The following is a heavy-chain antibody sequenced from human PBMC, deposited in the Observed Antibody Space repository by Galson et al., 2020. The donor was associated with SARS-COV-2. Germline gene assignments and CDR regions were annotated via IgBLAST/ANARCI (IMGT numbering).Heavy chain of an antibody. CDR2: FHYDGTT. J-gene: IGHJ4*02. Sequence: SETLSLTCNVSGASISSDYWSWIRQSPAKGLEYIGFFHYDGTTNYNPSLKSRVTISVDTSRNRFSLTLSSVTVADTAVCYCARYTTSSVAFDFWGQGALVTVSS. CDR3: ARYTTSSVAFDF. CDR1: GASISSDY. V-gene: IGHV4-59*08. D-gene: IGHD2-2*02.